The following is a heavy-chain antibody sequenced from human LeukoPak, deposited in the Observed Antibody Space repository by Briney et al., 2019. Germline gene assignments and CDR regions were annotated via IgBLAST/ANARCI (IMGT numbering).Heavy chain of an antibody. CDR1: GGSISSYY. J-gene: IGHJ4*02. V-gene: IGHV4-59*12. Sequence: SETLSLTCTVSGGSISSYYWSWIRQPRGKGLEWIGYIYYSGSTNYNPSLKSRVTISVDTSKNQFSLKVTSVTAADTAVYYCARSGTYQYSSTSDYWGQGTLVTVSS. CDR3: ARSGTYQYSSTSDY. CDR2: IYYSGST. D-gene: IGHD6-13*01.